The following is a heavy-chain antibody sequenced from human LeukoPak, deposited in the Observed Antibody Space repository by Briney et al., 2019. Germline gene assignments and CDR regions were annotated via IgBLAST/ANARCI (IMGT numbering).Heavy chain of an antibody. CDR3: ARDRHWTNDWVFDY. V-gene: IGHV4-39*07. D-gene: IGHD1/OR15-1a*01. Sequence: SETLSLTYTVSGGSISSSSYYWGWIRQPPGKGLEWIGSIYYSGSTYYNPSLKSRVAISLHTSKNQFSLKLNSVTAADTAVYFCARDRHWTNDWVFDYWGQGTLVTVSS. CDR1: GGSISSSSYY. J-gene: IGHJ4*02. CDR2: IYYSGST.